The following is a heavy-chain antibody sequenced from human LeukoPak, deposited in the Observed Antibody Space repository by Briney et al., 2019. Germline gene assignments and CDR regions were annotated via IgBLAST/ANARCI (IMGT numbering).Heavy chain of an antibody. Sequence: SETLSLTCTVSGGSVGSAGYYWSWIRQPPGGGLEWIGYIYYIRNTNYNPSLKSRVTMSLDPSKNQFSLKLDSVTAADTAVYYCARTQSQSGSYRYYFGYWGQGTLVTVSS. CDR3: ARTQSQSGSYRYYFGY. CDR2: IYYIRNT. V-gene: IGHV4-61*08. CDR1: GGSVGSAGYY. D-gene: IGHD1-26*01. J-gene: IGHJ4*02.